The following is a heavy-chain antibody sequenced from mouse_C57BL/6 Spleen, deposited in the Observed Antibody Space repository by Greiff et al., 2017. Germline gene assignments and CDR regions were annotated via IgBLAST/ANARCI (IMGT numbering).Heavy chain of an antibody. CDR3: ARGGFHYGDY. CDR1: GYAFSSYW. D-gene: IGHD1-1*02. CDR2: IYPGDGDT. Sequence: VHLVESGAELVKPGASVKISCKASGYAFSSYWMNWVKQRPGKGLEWIGQIYPGDGDTNYNGKFKGKATLTADKSSSTAYMQLSSLTSEDSAVYFCARGGFHYGDYWGQGTTLTVSS. V-gene: IGHV1-80*01. J-gene: IGHJ2*01.